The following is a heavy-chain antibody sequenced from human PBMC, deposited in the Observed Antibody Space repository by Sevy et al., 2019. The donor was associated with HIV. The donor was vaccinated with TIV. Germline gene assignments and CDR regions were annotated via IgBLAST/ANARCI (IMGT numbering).Heavy chain of an antibody. J-gene: IGHJ4*02. Sequence: GGSLRLSSVASGFTFPIYSVVWVRRAPGKGLEWLTLISYDGNNRYYADSVKGRFTISRDNSNNILYLQMTSLRVEDTALYFCARVAVEYCTNDCYHRFDHWGLGTLVTVSS. CDR2: ISYDGNNR. CDR3: ARVAVEYCTNDCYHRFDH. CDR1: GFTFPIYS. V-gene: IGHV3-30*04. D-gene: IGHD2-8*01.